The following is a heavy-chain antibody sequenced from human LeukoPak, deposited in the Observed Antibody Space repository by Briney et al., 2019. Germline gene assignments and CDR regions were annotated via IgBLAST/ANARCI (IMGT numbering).Heavy chain of an antibody. J-gene: IGHJ6*02. CDR2: IYYSGST. CDR3: AREGSSYYYYGMDV. CDR1: GGSISSYY. Sequence: SSGTLSLTCTVSGGSISSYYWSWIRQPPGKGLEWIGYIYYSGSTNYNPSLKSRVTISVDTSKNQFSLKLSSVTAADTAVYYCAREGSSYYYYGMDVWGQGTTVTVSS. V-gene: IGHV4-59*01. D-gene: IGHD6-6*01.